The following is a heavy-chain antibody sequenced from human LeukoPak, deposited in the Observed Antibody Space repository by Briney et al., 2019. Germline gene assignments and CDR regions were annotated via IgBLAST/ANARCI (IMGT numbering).Heavy chain of an antibody. CDR2: ISSSSSYI. D-gene: IGHD4-17*01. CDR1: GFTFSSYS. CDR3: ARDSSTVTWFDY. V-gene: IGHV3-21*01. Sequence: PGGSLRLSCAASGFTFSSYSMNWVRQAPGKGLEWVSSISSSSSYIYYADSVKGRFTISRDNAKNSLYLQMNSLRAEDTAVYYCARDSSTVTWFDYWGQGTLVTVSS. J-gene: IGHJ4*02.